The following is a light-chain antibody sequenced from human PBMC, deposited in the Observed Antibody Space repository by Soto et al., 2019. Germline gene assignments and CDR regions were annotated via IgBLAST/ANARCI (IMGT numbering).Light chain of an antibody. J-gene: IGKJ2*01. CDR2: DAS. Sequence: DIQMTQSPSSLSASVGDRVTITYQASQDISNYLNWYQQKPGQAPKLLIFDASNLETGVPSRFSGRGSGTDFTFTISSLQPEDIATYYCQQYDNLLPTFGQGTKLEIK. V-gene: IGKV1-33*01. CDR3: QQYDNLLPT. CDR1: QDISNY.